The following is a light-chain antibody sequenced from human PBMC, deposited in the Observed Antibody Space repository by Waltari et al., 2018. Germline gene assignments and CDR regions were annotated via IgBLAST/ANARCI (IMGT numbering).Light chain of an antibody. J-gene: IGLJ3*02. Sequence: SVLTQPPSASGTPGQTVTIPCSGSSSNIGGNFVYWYQQLPGMAPQLPIYKNNQPPSGVPDRFSGSKSGTSASLAISGLRSDDEAEYYCAAWDDNLTGPLFGGGTKVTVL. CDR2: KNN. CDR1: SSNIGGNF. CDR3: AAWDDNLTGPL. V-gene: IGLV1-47*01.